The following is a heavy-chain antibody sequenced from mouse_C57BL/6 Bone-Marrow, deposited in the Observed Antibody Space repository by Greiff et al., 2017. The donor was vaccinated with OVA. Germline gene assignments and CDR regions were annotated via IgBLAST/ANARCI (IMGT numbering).Heavy chain of an antibody. Sequence: EVKLVESGGGLVQPGESLKLSCESNEYEFPSHDMSWVRKTPEKRLELVAAINSDGGSTYYPETMERRVIISRDNTQKTRYLQMSGLMSEDTALYYCARHPTPGYFDVWGTGTTVTVSS. CDR2: INSDGGST. J-gene: IGHJ1*03. CDR1: EYEFPSHD. D-gene: IGHD2-10*01. V-gene: IGHV5-2*01. CDR3: ARHPTPGYFDV.